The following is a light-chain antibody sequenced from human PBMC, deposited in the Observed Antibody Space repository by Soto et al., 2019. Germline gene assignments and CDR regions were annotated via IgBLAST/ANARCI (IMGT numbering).Light chain of an antibody. J-gene: IGKJ5*01. CDR2: GAS. V-gene: IGKV3-15*01. CDR3: QQYDNFPRAIN. Sequence: ILMTQSPDSLSVSPGETATLSCRAIQSLNTDLAWYQQKPGQAPRLLLYGASTRATGISTRFSGGGSGTEFSLTISGLQSEDIATYYCQQYDNFPRAINFGQGTRLEIK. CDR1: QSLNTD.